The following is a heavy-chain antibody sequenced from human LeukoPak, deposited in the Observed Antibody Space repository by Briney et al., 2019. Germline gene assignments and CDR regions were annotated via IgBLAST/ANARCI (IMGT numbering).Heavy chain of an antibody. D-gene: IGHD3-3*01. J-gene: IGHJ4*02. Sequence: SETLSLTCTVSGGSISSSSYYWGWIRQPPGKGLEWIGSIYHSGSTYYNPSLKSRVTISVDTSKNQFSLKLSSVTAADTAVYYCARKTVLRFLDGDFDYWGQGTLVTVSS. V-gene: IGHV4-39*07. CDR3: ARKTVLRFLDGDFDY. CDR1: GGSISSSSYY. CDR2: IYHSGST.